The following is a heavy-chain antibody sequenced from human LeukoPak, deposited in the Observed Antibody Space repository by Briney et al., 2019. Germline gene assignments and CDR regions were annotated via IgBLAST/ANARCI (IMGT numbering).Heavy chain of an antibody. Sequence: GGSLRLSCAASGFTVSSNYMSWVRQAPGKGLEWVSVIYSGGSTNYADSVKGRFTISRDNSKNTLYLQMNSLRAEDTAVYYCARGVSGRYFDYWGQGTLVTVSS. D-gene: IGHD1-26*01. V-gene: IGHV3-53*01. CDR2: IYSGGST. CDR1: GFTVSSNY. CDR3: ARGVSGRYFDY. J-gene: IGHJ4*02.